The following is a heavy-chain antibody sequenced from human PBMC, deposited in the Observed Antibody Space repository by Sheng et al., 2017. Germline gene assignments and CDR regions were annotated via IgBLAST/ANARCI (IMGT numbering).Heavy chain of an antibody. Sequence: QVQLVQSGAEVKKPGASVKVSCKASGYTFTSYGISWVRQAPGQGLEWMGWISAYNGNTNYAQKLQGRVTMTTDTSTSTAYMELRSLRSDDTAVYYCARDNRAMVVTESNWFDPWGQGTLVTVSS. J-gene: IGHJ5*02. V-gene: IGHV1-18*01. CDR2: ISAYNGNT. CDR3: ARDNRAMVVTESNWFDP. CDR1: GYTFTSYG. D-gene: IGHD2-15*01.